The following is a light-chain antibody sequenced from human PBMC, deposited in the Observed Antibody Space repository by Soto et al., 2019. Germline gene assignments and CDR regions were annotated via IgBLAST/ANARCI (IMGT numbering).Light chain of an antibody. CDR1: SSDVGTYTY. CDR2: EVT. J-gene: IGLJ2*01. Sequence: QSALTQPASVSGSPGQSITISCTGTSSDVGTYTYVSWYQHHPGKAPKLMVYEVTNRPSGVSNRFSGSKSGNTASLTISGLQAEDEADYYCSSFSSDSTPLVFGGGTKLTVL. CDR3: SSFSSDSTPLV. V-gene: IGLV2-14*01.